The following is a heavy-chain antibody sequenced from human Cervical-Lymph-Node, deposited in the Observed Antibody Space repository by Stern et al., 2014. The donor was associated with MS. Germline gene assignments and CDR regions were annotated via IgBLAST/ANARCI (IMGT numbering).Heavy chain of an antibody. J-gene: IGHJ4*02. CDR3: ARDALSCGGDCYLDH. CDR2: IYHSGNT. D-gene: IGHD2-21*02. Sequence: QLQLQESGPGLVKPSGTLSLTCTVSGDSISNSNWWSWVRQSPGKGLEWIGEIYHSGNTNYSPSLKSRVTMSVDKSKNQFSLNLSSVTAADTAVYYCARDALSCGGDCYLDHWGQGILVTVSS. V-gene: IGHV4-4*02. CDR1: GDSISNSNW.